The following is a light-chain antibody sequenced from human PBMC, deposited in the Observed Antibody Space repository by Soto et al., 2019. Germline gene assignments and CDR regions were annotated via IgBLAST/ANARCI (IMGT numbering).Light chain of an antibody. CDR3: MQALQTL. V-gene: IGKV2-28*01. CDR1: QSLLHSNGYNY. Sequence: DIVMTQSPLSLPVTPGEPASISCRSSQSLLHSNGYNYLDWYLQKPGQSPQLLVYFGSNRASGVPDRFSGSGSGTDFTLKISRVEAEDVGVYYCMQALQTLFGQGTKVEIK. J-gene: IGKJ1*01. CDR2: FGS.